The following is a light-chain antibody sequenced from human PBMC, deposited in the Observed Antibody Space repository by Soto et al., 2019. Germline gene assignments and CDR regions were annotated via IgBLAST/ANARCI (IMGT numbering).Light chain of an antibody. CDR2: ANT. Sequence: QSVLTQPPSVSGAPGQRVTISCTGGSSNIGAGFDVHWYQQLPGTAPRLLIYANTKRPSGVPDRFSGSRSGTSSSLAISGLRAEDEADYFCQSYDSSLSGYVFGTGTKLTVL. CDR1: SSNIGAGFD. V-gene: IGLV1-40*01. J-gene: IGLJ1*01. CDR3: QSYDSSLSGYV.